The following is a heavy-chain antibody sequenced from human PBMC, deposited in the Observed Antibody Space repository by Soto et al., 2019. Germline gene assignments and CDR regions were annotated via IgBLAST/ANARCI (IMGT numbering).Heavy chain of an antibody. CDR3: AKDLSSYYYFDF. D-gene: IGHD2-15*01. Sequence: VQLLESGGDLVQPGGSLRLSCAASGFTFGIYAMTWVRQAPGMGLEWVSTISATGGSTFYADSVKGRFTISRDNSKNTLYLQMNSLRAEDTAIYYCAKDLSSYYYFDFWGQGTLVTVSS. J-gene: IGHJ4*02. V-gene: IGHV3-23*01. CDR2: ISATGGST. CDR1: GFTFGIYA.